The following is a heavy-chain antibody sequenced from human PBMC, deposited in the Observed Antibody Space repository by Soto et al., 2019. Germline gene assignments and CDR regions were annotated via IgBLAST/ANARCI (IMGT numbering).Heavy chain of an antibody. V-gene: IGHV3-11*01. J-gene: IGHJ6*02. CDR2: ISSSGSTI. Sequence: QVQLVESEGGLVKPGGSLRLSCAASGFTFSDYYMSWISQAPGKGLEWVSYISSSGSTIYYADSVKGRFTISRDNAKNSLYLQMNSLRAEDTAVYYCARAKLGGYYYYYGMDVWGQGTTVTVSS. CDR3: ARAKLGGYYYYYGMDV. CDR1: GFTFSDYY. D-gene: IGHD3-16*01.